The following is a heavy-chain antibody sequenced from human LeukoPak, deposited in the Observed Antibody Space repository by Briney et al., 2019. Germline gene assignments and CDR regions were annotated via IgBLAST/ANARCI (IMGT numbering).Heavy chain of an antibody. CDR1: GGSISSGSYY. D-gene: IGHD3-3*01. CDR3: ARRYPRSKSGTFRYFDY. Sequence: SETLSLTCTVSGGSISSGSYYWSWIRQPAGKGLEWIGRIYTSGSTNYNPSLKSRVTISVDTSKNQFSLKLSSVTAADTAVYYCARRYPRSKSGTFRYFDYWGQGTLVTVSS. J-gene: IGHJ4*02. CDR2: IYTSGST. V-gene: IGHV4-61*02.